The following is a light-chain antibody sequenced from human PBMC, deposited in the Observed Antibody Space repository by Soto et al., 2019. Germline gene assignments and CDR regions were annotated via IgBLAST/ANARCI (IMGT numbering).Light chain of an antibody. J-gene: IGKJ1*01. CDR1: QSVSSSY. Sequence: IVCSSSPETLSSCPWQRSTLYGGPSQSVSSSYLAWHQQKPGQAPRLLIYGASSRAPGIPDRFSGSGSGTDFTLTISRLEPEDFAVYYCQKYGSSPRKFGQGTKVDIK. CDR3: QKYGSSPRK. V-gene: IGKV3-20*01. CDR2: GAS.